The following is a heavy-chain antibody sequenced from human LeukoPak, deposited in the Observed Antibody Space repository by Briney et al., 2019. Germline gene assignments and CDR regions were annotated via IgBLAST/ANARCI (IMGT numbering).Heavy chain of an antibody. J-gene: IGHJ4*02. V-gene: IGHV5-51*01. CDR2: IYPGDSDT. CDR1: GYSFTSYW. D-gene: IGHD6-19*01. CDR3: ARLVGAVAGSLGAY. Sequence: GESLKISCQGSGYSFTSYWIAWVRQMPGKGLEWMGIIYPGDSDTKYSPPFQGQATISADKSINTAYLQWSSLKASDTAMYYCARLVGAVAGSLGAYWGQGTLVTVSS.